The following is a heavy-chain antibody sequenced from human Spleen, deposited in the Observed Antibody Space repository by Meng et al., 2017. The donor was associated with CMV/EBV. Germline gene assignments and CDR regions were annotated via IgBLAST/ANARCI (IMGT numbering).Heavy chain of an antibody. V-gene: IGHV1-2*02. CDR1: GYGLPGNY. Sequence: SGYGLPGNYVHWVRQAPGEGLEWMGWINSSNSGTKYAQKFQGKVNLTRDTSISTVYMELSRLTSDDTAVYYCAREGQLLEPTGPSFDPWGQGTLVTVSS. D-gene: IGHD1-1*01. J-gene: IGHJ5*02. CDR2: INSSNSGT. CDR3: AREGQLLEPTGPSFDP.